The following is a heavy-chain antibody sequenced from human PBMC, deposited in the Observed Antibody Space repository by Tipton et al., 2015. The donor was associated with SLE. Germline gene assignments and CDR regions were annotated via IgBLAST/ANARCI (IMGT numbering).Heavy chain of an antibody. CDR3: ARRIVGATTGWFDP. CDR1: GGSISSYY. D-gene: IGHD1-26*01. CDR2: IYYSGST. J-gene: IGHJ5*02. V-gene: IGHV4-59*01. Sequence: TLSLTRTVSGGSISSYYWSWIRQPPGKGLEWIGYIYYSGSTNYNPSLKSRVTISVDTSKNQFSLKLSSVTAADTAVYYCARRIVGATTGWFDPWGQGTLVTVSS.